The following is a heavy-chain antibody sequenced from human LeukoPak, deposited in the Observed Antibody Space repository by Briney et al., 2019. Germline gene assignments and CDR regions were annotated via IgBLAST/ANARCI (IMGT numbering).Heavy chain of an antibody. Sequence: GSLRLSFAASGFTFSSYGMHWVRQAPGKGLEWVAFIRYDGSNKYYADSVKGRFTISRDNSKNTLYLQMNSLRAEDTAVYYCAKDGGGYYPSYYYYMDVWGKGTTVTISS. D-gene: IGHD3-22*01. CDR1: GFTFSSYG. J-gene: IGHJ6*03. CDR3: AKDGGGYYPSYYYYMDV. V-gene: IGHV3-30*02. CDR2: IRYDGSNK.